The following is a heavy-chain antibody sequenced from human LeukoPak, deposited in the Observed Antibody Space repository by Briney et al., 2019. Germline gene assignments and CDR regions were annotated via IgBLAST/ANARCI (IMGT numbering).Heavy chain of an antibody. J-gene: IGHJ3*02. Sequence: GASVKVSCKTSGYTFTSYCISWVRQAPGQGLEWMGWISAYNGNTNYAQRLQGRVTMTTDTTTSTAYMELRSLRSEDSAVYYCARVDGCPSPLGFDIWGQGTMVTVSS. V-gene: IGHV1-18*04. CDR3: ARVDGCPSPLGFDI. CDR1: GYTFTSYC. CDR2: ISAYNGNT. D-gene: IGHD5-24*01.